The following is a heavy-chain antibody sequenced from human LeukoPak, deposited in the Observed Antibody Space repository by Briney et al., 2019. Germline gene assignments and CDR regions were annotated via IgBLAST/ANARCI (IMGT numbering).Heavy chain of an antibody. J-gene: IGHJ4*02. Sequence: PGGSLRLSCAASGFTVSSNYMSWVRQAPGKGLEWVSVIYSGGSTYYADSVKGRFTISRDNSKNTLYLQMNSLRAEDTAVYYCARVGGYYDSSGYYFRSSRGIDYWGQGTLVTVSS. D-gene: IGHD3-22*01. CDR3: ARVGGYYDSSGYYFRSSRGIDY. V-gene: IGHV3-53*01. CDR2: IYSGGST. CDR1: GFTVSSNY.